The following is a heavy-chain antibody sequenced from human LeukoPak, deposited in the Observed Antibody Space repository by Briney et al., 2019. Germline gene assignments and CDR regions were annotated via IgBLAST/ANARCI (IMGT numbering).Heavy chain of an antibody. CDR1: GGSIGSSY. J-gene: IGHJ5*02. Sequence: SETLSLTCTVSGGSIGSSYWHWIRQPPGKGLEWIGYIYYTGSTTYNPSLKSRITMSIDTSKNRFSLKMWSVTAADTAVYYCARDPYSSGYYASFDPWGQGTLVTASS. CDR2: IYYTGST. V-gene: IGHV4-59*01. CDR3: ARDPYSSGYYASFDP. D-gene: IGHD3-22*01.